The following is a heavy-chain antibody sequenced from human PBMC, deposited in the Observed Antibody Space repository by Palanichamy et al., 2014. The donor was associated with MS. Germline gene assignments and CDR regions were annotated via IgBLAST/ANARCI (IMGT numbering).Heavy chain of an antibody. V-gene: IGHV1-8*03. CDR2: MNPANSNS. CDR3: VRRSTTDLQVNWYFTL. J-gene: IGHJ2*01. D-gene: IGHD4-17*01. Sequence: QVQLVQSGAEVKKPGASVKVSCKASGYSFINFDIHWVRQATGQGPEWLGWMNPANSNSGSAEKFRGRVTLSRNISISTAYMELNSLTSEDTATYYCVRRSTTDLQVNWYFTLWGQGTLVTVSS. CDR1: GYSFINFD.